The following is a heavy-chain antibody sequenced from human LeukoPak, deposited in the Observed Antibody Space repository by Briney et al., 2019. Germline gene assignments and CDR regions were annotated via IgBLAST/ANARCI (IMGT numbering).Heavy chain of an antibody. V-gene: IGHV3-53*01. CDR2: IYSGGSK. Sequence: GGSLRLSCVVSGFTVSSNYMSWVRQAPGKGLEWVSLIYSGGSKYYADSVKGGFTISRDNSKNTLYLQMNSLRAEDTAVYYCARRAGGYSHPYDYWGQGTLVTVSS. CDR3: ARRAGGYSHPYDY. J-gene: IGHJ4*02. D-gene: IGHD4-23*01. CDR1: GFTVSSNY.